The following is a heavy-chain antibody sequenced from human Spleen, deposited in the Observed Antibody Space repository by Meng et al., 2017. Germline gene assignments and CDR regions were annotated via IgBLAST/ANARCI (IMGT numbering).Heavy chain of an antibody. CDR3: ARRRLGGMDV. V-gene: IGHV3-48*03. CDR1: GFSIRNNE. J-gene: IGHJ6*02. Sequence: GESLKISCAPSGFSIRNNEMRWVRQAPGKGLEWVSFFSSSDSRTFYAESVKGRFIISRENAKNSLYLQMNSLRVEDTAVYYCARRRLGGMDVWGQGTTVTVSS. CDR2: FSSSDSRT.